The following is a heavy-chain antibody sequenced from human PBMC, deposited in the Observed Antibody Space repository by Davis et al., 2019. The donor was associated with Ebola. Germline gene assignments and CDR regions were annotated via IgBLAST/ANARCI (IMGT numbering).Heavy chain of an antibody. V-gene: IGHV3-69-1*01. J-gene: IGHJ1*01. CDR2: FGTGGDT. CDR1: GFIFRNYV. CDR3: AARIQH. Sequence: GESLKISCETSGFIFRNYVMSWVRQAPGKGLEWVSTFGTGGDTYYADSVKGRFTISRDNAKNSLYLQMNSLRAEDTAVYYCAARIQHWGQGTLVTVSS.